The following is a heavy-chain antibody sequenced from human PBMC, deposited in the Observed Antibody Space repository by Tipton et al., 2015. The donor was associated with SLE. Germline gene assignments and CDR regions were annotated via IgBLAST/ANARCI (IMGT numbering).Heavy chain of an antibody. J-gene: IGHJ4*02. V-gene: IGHV4-4*08. Sequence: TLSLTCTVSGGSISNHYWRWIRQAPGKGLAWIGDISNSETTNYHPSLKSRVTMSVDTSKNQFSLKLSSVTAADTAVYYCASIKAEYYGSGSYYVDWGQGTLVTVSS. CDR3: ASIKAEYYGSGSYYVD. CDR1: GGSISNHY. CDR2: ISNSETT. D-gene: IGHD3-10*01.